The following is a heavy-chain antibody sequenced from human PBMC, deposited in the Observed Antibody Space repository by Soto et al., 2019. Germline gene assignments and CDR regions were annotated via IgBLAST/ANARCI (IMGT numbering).Heavy chain of an antibody. J-gene: IGHJ4*02. CDR3: ANDGYLGYASIKAY. Sequence: QVQLVESGGGVVQPGTSLRLSCAASGFTFSDHGMHWVRQAPGKGLEWVTVISFDGSNKYYTGSVKGRFTISRDNSKNPVYLQMNSLRVEDTAVYYCANDGYLGYASIKAYWGQGTLVTVSS. CDR1: GFTFSDHG. V-gene: IGHV3-30*18. CDR2: ISFDGSNK. D-gene: IGHD2-8*01.